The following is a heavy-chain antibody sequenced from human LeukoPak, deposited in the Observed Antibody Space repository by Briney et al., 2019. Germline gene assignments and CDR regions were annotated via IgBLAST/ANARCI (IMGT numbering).Heavy chain of an antibody. CDR2: IYYSGST. V-gene: IGHV4-31*03. Sequence: SETLSLTCTVSGGSINSGDYHYWSWIRQHPGKGLEWIGYIYYSGSTYYNPSLKSRVTISVDTSKNQFSLKLSSVTAADTAVYYCARVNGDYWRPYYYYGMDVWGQGTTVTVSS. CDR1: GGSINSGDYHY. CDR3: ARVNGDYWRPYYYYGMDV. D-gene: IGHD4-17*01. J-gene: IGHJ6*02.